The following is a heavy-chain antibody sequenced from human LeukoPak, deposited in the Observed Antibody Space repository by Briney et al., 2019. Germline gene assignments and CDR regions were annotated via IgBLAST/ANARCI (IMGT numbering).Heavy chain of an antibody. D-gene: IGHD6-13*01. J-gene: IGHJ5*02. Sequence: GGSLRLSCSASGFTFSSYAMHWVRQAPGKGLEYVSAIRSNGGSTYYADSVKGRFTISRDNSKNTLYLQMSSLRAEDTAVYYCVKDQFAAAAGYNWFDPWGQGTLVTVSS. CDR1: GFTFSSYA. CDR3: VKDQFAAAAGYNWFDP. V-gene: IGHV3-64D*06. CDR2: IRSNGGST.